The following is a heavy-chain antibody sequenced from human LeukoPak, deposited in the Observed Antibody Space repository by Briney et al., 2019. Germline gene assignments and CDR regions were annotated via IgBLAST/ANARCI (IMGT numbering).Heavy chain of an antibody. CDR3: AKEIWPTVTTPGHTHFDY. CDR1: GFTFSGSA. D-gene: IGHD4-17*01. J-gene: IGHJ4*02. CDR2: IRSKANSYAT. Sequence: GGSLRLSCAASGFTFSGSAMHWVRQASGKGLEWVGRIRSKANSYATAYAASVKGRFTISRDDSKNTAYLQMNSLRAEDTAVYYCAKEIWPTVTTPGHTHFDYWGQGTLVTVSS. V-gene: IGHV3-73*01.